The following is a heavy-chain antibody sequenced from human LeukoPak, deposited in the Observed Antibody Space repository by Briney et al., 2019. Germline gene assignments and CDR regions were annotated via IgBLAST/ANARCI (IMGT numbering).Heavy chain of an antibody. Sequence: LETLSLTCTVSGGSISSSSYYWGWIRQPPGKGLEWIGSIYYSGSTYYNPSLKSRVTISVDTSKNQFSLKLSSVTAADTAVYYCARQVAVAGPRLDYWGQGTLVTVSS. CDR2: IYYSGST. V-gene: IGHV4-39*01. CDR3: ARQVAVAGPRLDY. CDR1: GGSISSSSYY. D-gene: IGHD6-19*01. J-gene: IGHJ4*02.